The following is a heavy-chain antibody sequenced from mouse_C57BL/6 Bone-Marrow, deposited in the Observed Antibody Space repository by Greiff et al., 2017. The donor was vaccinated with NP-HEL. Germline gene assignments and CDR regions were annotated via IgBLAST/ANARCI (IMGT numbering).Heavy chain of an antibody. V-gene: IGHV1-4*01. Sequence: QVQLQQSGAELARPGASVKMSCKASGYTFTSYTMHWVKQRPGQGLEWIGYINPSSGYTKYKQKFKDKATLTADKSSSTAYMQLSSLTSEDSAVYYCARGRDTVVATDYAMDYWGQGTSVTVSS. J-gene: IGHJ4*01. CDR1: GYTFTSYT. CDR2: INPSSGYT. CDR3: ARGRDTVVATDYAMDY. D-gene: IGHD1-1*01.